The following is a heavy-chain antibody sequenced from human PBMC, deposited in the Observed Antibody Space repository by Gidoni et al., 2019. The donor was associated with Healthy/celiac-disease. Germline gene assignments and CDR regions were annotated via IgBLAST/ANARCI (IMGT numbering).Heavy chain of an antibody. V-gene: IGHV1-69*06. J-gene: IGHJ6*02. CDR3: ATSAEYMVRGVREPYYGMDV. CDR1: GGTFSSYA. CDR2: IIPIFGTA. D-gene: IGHD3-10*01. Sequence: QVQLVQSGAEVKKPGSSVKVSCKASGGTFSSYAISWVRQAPGQGLEWMGGIIPIFGTANYAQKFQGRVTITADKSTSTAYMELSSLRSEDTAVYYCATSAEYMVRGVREPYYGMDVWGQGTTVTVSS.